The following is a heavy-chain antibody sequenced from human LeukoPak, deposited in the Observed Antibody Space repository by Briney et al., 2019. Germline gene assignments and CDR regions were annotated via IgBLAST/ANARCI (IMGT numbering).Heavy chain of an antibody. V-gene: IGHV4-59*08. CDR1: GGSLSSYY. CDR3: ARQRPDVMSSYYSGGFYYMDV. J-gene: IGHJ6*03. D-gene: IGHD3-10*01. Sequence: SETLSLTCTVSGGSLSSYYWAWIRQSPGKGLEWIAYINDSGSTRSNPSLKSRVSISVNTVKNQFYLELTSLTAADTAVYYCARQRPDVMSSYYSGGFYYMDVWGEGTTVTVSS. CDR2: INDSGST.